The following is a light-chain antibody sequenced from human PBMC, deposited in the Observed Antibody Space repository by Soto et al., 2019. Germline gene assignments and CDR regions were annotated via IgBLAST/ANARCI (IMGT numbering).Light chain of an antibody. CDR2: EVT. J-gene: IGLJ3*02. Sequence: QSVLTQPASVSGSPGQSITISCTGTNRDVRNYNYVSWYQQHPDKAPKLIIYEVTNRPSGISSRFSGSKSGSTASLTISGLQAEDEADYYCYSFMNSTQRWVFGGGTKVTVL. CDR3: YSFMNSTQRWV. V-gene: IGLV2-14*01. CDR1: NRDVRNYNY.